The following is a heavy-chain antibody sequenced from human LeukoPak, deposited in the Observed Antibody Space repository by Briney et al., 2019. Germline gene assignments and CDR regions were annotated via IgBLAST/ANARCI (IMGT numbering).Heavy chain of an antibody. CDR1: GGTFSSYA. Sequence: ASVKVSCKASGGTFSSYAISWVRQAPGQGLEWMGGIIPIFGTANYAQKFQGRVTITADESTSTAYMELSSLRSEDTAVYYCARHDFWSDYYHYWGQGTLVTVSS. J-gene: IGHJ4*02. CDR2: IIPIFGTA. V-gene: IGHV1-69*13. CDR3: ARHDFWSDYYHY. D-gene: IGHD3-3*01.